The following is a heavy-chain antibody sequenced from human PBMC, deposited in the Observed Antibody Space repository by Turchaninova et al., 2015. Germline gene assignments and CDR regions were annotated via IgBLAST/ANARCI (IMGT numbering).Heavy chain of an antibody. J-gene: IGHJ4*02. CDR1: GSTFSNSA. CDR3: AIGVVATGSH. Sequence: QMQVVQSGPEVRKPGTSVKVSCKASGSTFSNSAVQGVRQARGQRLRRIRWSVGGSGKTIYSQKFQKRVTITRDMSTGTAYMDLSSLTSEDTAVYYCAIGVVATGSHWGQGTLVTVSS. CDR2: SVGGSGKT. D-gene: IGHD5-12*01. V-gene: IGHV1-58*01.